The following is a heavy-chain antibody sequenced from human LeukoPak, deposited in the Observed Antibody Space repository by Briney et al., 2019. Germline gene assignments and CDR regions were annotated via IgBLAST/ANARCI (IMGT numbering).Heavy chain of an antibody. CDR3: ARSSAGVPFDY. D-gene: IGHD6-13*01. Sequence: SPSETLSLTCTVSGGSISTGSYYWGWVPQPPGKGLEYIGSISYSGTTYYNPSLKSRVTISVDTSKNHFSLNLSSVSAADTAVYYCARSSAGVPFDYWGQGTLVTVSS. V-gene: IGHV4-39*02. CDR2: ISYSGTT. J-gene: IGHJ4*02. CDR1: GGSISTGSYY.